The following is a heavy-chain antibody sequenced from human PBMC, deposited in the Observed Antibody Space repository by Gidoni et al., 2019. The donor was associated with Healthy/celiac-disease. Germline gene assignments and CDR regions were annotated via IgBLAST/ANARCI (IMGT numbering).Heavy chain of an antibody. CDR2: ISCSGGST. Sequence: EGPRLEAGGGLVQPGGSLRLDCAAYGFTFGRYAMSWVRQAPGKGLEGVSAISCSGGSTYYEASVKGRFNISSDNSKNTLYLQMNSLRAEDTAVYYCAKGGVHTLGGVIANFDYWGQGTLVTVSS. CDR1: GFTFGRYA. V-gene: IGHV3-23*01. D-gene: IGHD3-16*02. CDR3: AKGGVHTLGGVIANFDY. J-gene: IGHJ4*02.